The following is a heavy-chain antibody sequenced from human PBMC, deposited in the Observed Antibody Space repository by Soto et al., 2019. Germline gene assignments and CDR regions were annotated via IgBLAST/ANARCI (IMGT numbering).Heavy chain of an antibody. CDR1: GGSFSGYY. V-gene: IGHV4-34*01. Sequence: SETLSLTCAVYGGSFSGYYWSWIRQPPGKGLEWIGEINHSGSTNYNPSLKSPVTISVDTSKNQFSLKLSSVTASETAVYYCARAGGKELEDTAMERAYYYYGMDVWGQGTTVTVSS. J-gene: IGHJ6*02. D-gene: IGHD5-18*01. CDR3: ARAGGKELEDTAMERAYYYYGMDV. CDR2: INHSGST.